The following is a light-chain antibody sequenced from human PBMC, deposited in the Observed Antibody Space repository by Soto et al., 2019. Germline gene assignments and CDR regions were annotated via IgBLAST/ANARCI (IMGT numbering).Light chain of an antibody. CDR1: SSNIGSNT. V-gene: IGLV1-44*01. J-gene: IGLJ3*02. CDR2: NNY. CDR3: AAWDDSLNVWV. Sequence: QSVLTQPPSASGTPGQRVTISCSGSSSNIGSNTVNWYQQLPGTAPKLIMYNNYLRPSGVPDRFSGSKSGTSASLAISGLQSEDEAGYFCAAWDDSLNVWVFGGGTKLTVL.